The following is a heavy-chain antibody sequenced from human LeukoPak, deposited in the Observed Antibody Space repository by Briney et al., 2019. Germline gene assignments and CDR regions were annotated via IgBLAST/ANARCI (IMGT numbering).Heavy chain of an antibody. D-gene: IGHD3-22*01. J-gene: IGHJ4*02. CDR2: INTNTGNP. V-gene: IGHV7-4-1*02. CDR3: ARAGPDYYDSSGPIWY. Sequence: GASVKVSCTASGYTFTSYAMNWVRQAPGQGLEWMGWINTNTGNPTYAQGFTGRFVFSLDTSVSTAYLQISSLKAEDTAVYYCARAGPDYYDSSGPIWYWGQGTLVTVSS. CDR1: GYTFTSYA.